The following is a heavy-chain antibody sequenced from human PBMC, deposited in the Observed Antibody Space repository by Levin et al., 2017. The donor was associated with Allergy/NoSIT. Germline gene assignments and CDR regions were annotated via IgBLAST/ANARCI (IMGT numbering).Heavy chain of an antibody. CDR2: IGTAGDT. Sequence: GESLKISCAASGFTFSSYDMHWVRQATGKGLEWVSAIGTAGDTYYPGSVKGRFTISRENAKNSLYLQMNSLRAGDTAVYYCARLLCSGGSCYLDYWGQGTLVTVSS. CDR3: ARLLCSGGSCYLDY. J-gene: IGHJ4*02. D-gene: IGHD2-15*01. CDR1: GFTFSSYD. V-gene: IGHV3-13*04.